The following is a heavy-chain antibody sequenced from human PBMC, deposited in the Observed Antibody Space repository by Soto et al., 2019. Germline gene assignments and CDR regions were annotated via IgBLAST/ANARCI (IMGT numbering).Heavy chain of an antibody. V-gene: IGHV3-74*01. J-gene: IGHJ4*02. Sequence: EVRLVESGGGLVQTGGSLRLSCEAAGFMFSNYWMHWVRQVPGKGLVWVSRINADGSVTNYADSEKGRFTISRDNARNTLYSHLSSLRVDDTGVYYCARTGYGDFSDWGQGALVTVSS. CDR2: INADGSVT. CDR1: GFMFSNYW. D-gene: IGHD4-17*01. CDR3: ARTGYGDFSD.